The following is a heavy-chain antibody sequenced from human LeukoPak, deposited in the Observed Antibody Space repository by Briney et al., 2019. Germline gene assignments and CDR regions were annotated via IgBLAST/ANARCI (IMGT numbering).Heavy chain of an antibody. D-gene: IGHD3-10*01. CDR1: GGSFSGYY. CDR3: ARGLLRGYYYHYMDV. V-gene: IGHV4-34*01. CDR2: INHSGST. Sequence: RPSETLSLTCAVYGGSFSGYYWSWIRQPPGRGLEWIGEINHSGSTNYNPSLKSRVTISVDTSKNQFSLKLSSVTAADPAVYYCARGLLRGYYYHYMDVWGKGTTVTVSS. J-gene: IGHJ6*03.